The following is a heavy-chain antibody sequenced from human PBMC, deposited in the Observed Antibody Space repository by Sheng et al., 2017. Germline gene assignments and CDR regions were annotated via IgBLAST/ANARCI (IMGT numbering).Heavy chain of an antibody. V-gene: IGHV1-18*01. CDR1: GYTYTTYG. CDR3: ARRSYDSSGYSWFDP. J-gene: IGHJ5*02. CDR2: ISVYNGDT. D-gene: IGHD3-22*01. Sequence: QVQLVQSGAEVKKPGASVKVSCKASGYTYTTYGISWVRQAPGQGLEWMGWISVYNGDTNYAQKFQGRVTMTTDTSTRTAYMELRSLRSDDTAVYYCARRSYDSSGYSWFDPWGQGTLVTVSS.